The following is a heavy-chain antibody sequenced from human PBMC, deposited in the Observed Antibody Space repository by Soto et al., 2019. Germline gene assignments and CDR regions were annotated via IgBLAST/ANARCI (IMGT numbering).Heavy chain of an antibody. CDR2: INAGNGNT. Sequence: QVQLVQSGAEVKKPGASVKVSCKASGYTFTNYAMHWVRQAPGQRLEWMGWINAGNGNTKYSQKFQGRVTITRDTSESTAYMELSILRSEDTAVYYGGRGSGLTWFDPWGQGTLVTVSS. CDR3: GRGSGLTWFDP. CDR1: GYTFTNYA. J-gene: IGHJ5*02. D-gene: IGHD3-10*01. V-gene: IGHV1-3*01.